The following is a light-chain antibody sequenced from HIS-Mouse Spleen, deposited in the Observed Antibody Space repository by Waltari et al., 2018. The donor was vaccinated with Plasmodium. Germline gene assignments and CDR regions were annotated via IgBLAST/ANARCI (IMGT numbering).Light chain of an antibody. CDR1: ALPKKY. V-gene: IGLV3-10*01. Sequence: SYELTQPPSVSVSPGQTARITCSGDALPKKYAYWYQQKSGQPPVLVIYEDSKRPSGLPERFAGSRSGTMATLTIRWAQVEDEADYYCSSTDSSGNHRVFGGGTKLTVL. CDR3: SSTDSSGNHRV. J-gene: IGLJ3*02. CDR2: EDS.